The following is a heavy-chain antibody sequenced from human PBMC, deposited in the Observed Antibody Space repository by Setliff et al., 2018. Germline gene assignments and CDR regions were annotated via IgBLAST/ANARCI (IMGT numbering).Heavy chain of an antibody. CDR3: AIIGPDSSGYYWIFDY. V-gene: IGHV1-24*01. CDR1: GYTLTKLP. J-gene: IGHJ4*02. Sequence: ASVKVSCKVSGYTLTKLPMHWVRQAPGKGLEWMGGFDFEDGETIYAHKFQGRVTMTTDTSTSTAYMELRSLRSDDTAVYYCAIIGPDSSGYYWIFDYWGQGTLVTVSS. D-gene: IGHD3-22*01. CDR2: FDFEDGET.